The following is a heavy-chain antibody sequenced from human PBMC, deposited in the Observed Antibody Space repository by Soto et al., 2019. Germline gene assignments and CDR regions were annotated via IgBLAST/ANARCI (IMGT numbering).Heavy chain of an antibody. Sequence: PGGSLRLSCAASGFIFSTYAMNWVRQAPGKGLEWVSGISAGRATYYAESVKGRFTVSRDNSQNTVFLQMNSLGGEDTAVYYCSRFGSGVTGTIDYWGQGTPVTVSS. V-gene: IGHV3-23*01. J-gene: IGHJ4*02. CDR3: SRFGSGVTGTIDY. D-gene: IGHD3-10*01. CDR1: GFIFSTYA. CDR2: ISAGRAT.